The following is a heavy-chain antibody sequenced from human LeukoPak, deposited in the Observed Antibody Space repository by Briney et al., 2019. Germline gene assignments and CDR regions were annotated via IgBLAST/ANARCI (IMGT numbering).Heavy chain of an antibody. V-gene: IGHV5-51*01. Sequence: KVGESLKISCKGSAYTFNNYWIGWVRQMPGKGLEWMGIIYPSDSDTRYSPSFQGQVTFSADKSSNTAYLQWSNLRASDTAVYYCARRRQAGQSYFDSWGQGTLVTVSS. CDR3: ARRRQAGQSYFDS. CDR2: IYPSDSDT. J-gene: IGHJ4*02. CDR1: AYTFNNYW.